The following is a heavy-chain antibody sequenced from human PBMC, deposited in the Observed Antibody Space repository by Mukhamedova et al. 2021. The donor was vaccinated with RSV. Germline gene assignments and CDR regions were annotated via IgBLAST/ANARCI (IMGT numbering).Heavy chain of an antibody. D-gene: IGHD5-24*01. Sequence: SWIRQPAGKGLEWIGRIYTSGSIKYNPSLESRVSMSADTSKNQFSLKLSSVTAADTAVYYCARDRRDGDNDVAYYFDYCGQGTL. V-gene: IGHV4-4*07. CDR3: ARDRRDGDNDVAYYFDY. CDR2: IYTSGSI. J-gene: IGHJ4*02.